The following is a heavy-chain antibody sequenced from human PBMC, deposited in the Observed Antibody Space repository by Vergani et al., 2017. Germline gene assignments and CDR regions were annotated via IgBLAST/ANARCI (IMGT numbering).Heavy chain of an antibody. Sequence: EVQLVESGGGLVQPGGSLRLSCAASGFSLSRFWMSWVRQAPEKGLGWLAHISPDGSATSYVDSVKGRFTISRDDSKNTLYLQMNSLKTEDTAVYYCTXPTKWELRYYFDYWGQGTLVTVSS. CDR1: GFSLSRFW. CDR3: TXPTKWELRYYFDY. J-gene: IGHJ4*02. D-gene: IGHD3-9*01. V-gene: IGHV3-7*03. CDR2: ISPDGSAT.